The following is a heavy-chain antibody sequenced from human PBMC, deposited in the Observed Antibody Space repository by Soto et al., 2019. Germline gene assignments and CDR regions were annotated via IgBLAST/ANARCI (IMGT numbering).Heavy chain of an antibody. Sequence: SETLSLTCTVSGGSISDDTYYWGWIRQPPGKGLEWIGSIYYSGTSSYNPSLKSRVTMSVDTSKKQLSLRLSSVTAADTAAYSGAGQEYGPIHGVVDDCGYGDTVTVSS. J-gene: IGHJ6*04. V-gene: IGHV4-39*01. CDR2: IYYSGTS. CDR1: GGSISDDTYY. D-gene: IGHD5-18*01. CDR3: AGQEYGPIHGVVDD.